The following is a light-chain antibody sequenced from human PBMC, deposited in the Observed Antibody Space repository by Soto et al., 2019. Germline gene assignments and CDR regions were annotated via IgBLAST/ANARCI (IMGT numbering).Light chain of an antibody. CDR1: QSINNY. J-gene: IGKJ5*01. CDR2: AAS. CDR3: QQYENLPT. Sequence: TQSPSSLSPSVDDRVTITCRASQSINNYLNWYQQKPGKAPKLLIYAASSLQSGVPSRFRGSGSGTDFTFTICRLQPEDIATYYCQQYENLPTSGQGTRPEIK. V-gene: IGKV1-33*01.